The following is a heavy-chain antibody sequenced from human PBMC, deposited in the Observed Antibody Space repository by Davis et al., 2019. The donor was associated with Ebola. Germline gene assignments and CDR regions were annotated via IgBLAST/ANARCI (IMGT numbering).Heavy chain of an antibody. J-gene: IGHJ5*02. Sequence: GESLKISCAASGFTFSSYWMSWVRQAPGKGLEWVANIKQDGSEKYYVDSVKGRFTISRDNAKNSLYLQMNSLRAEDTAVYYCARGGGYSYGYWRFDPWGQGTLVTVSS. CDR2: IKQDGSEK. V-gene: IGHV3-7*01. CDR3: ARGGGYSYGYWRFDP. CDR1: GFTFSSYW. D-gene: IGHD5-18*01.